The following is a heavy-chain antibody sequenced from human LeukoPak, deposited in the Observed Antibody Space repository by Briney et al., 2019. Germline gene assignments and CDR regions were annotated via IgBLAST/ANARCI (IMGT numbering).Heavy chain of an antibody. V-gene: IGHV4-38-2*01. CDR3: SSHSRAGHYYFYYMVV. CDR1: GFSFNKYD. Sequence: GSLRLSCVASGFSFNKYDMHWVRQPPGKGLEWIGSIYYSGSTYYNPSLKSRVTISVDTSKNQFSLKLNSVTAADTAVYYCSSHSRAGHYYFYYMVVWGKGTTVTVSS. D-gene: IGHD6-13*01. CDR2: IYYSGST. J-gene: IGHJ6*03.